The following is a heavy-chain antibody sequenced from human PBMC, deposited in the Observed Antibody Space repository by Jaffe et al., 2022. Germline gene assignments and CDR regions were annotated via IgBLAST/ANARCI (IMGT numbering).Heavy chain of an antibody. CDR1: GFTFSSYA. CDR2: ISGSGGST. Sequence: EVQLLESGGGLVQPGGSLRLSCAASGFTFSSYAMSWVRQAPGKGLEWVSAISGSGGSTYYADSVKGRFTISRDNSKNTLYLQMNSLRAEDTAVYYCAKDLVGRGDERRYFDYWGQGTLVTVSS. CDR3: AKDLVGRGDERRYFDY. V-gene: IGHV3-23*01. D-gene: IGHD2-21*01. J-gene: IGHJ4*02.